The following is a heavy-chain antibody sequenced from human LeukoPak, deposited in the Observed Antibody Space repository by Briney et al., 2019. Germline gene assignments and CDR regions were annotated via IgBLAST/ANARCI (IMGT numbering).Heavy chain of an antibody. J-gene: IGHJ6*03. CDR2: ISGSGGST. CDR1: GFTFSSYA. D-gene: IGHD3-3*01. V-gene: IGHV3-23*01. CDR3: AKAIFGVVYYYYMDV. Sequence: PGGSLRLSCAASGFTFSSYAMSWVRQAPGKGLEWVSAISGSGGSTYYADSVKGRFTISRDNSKNTLYLQMNSLRAEDTAVYYCAKAIFGVVYYYYMDVWGKGTTVTVSS.